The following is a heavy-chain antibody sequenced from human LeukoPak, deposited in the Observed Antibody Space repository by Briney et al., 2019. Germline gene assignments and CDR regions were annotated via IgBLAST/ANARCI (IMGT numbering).Heavy chain of an antibody. D-gene: IGHD3-22*01. J-gene: IGHJ4*02. CDR3: AKRGVVIRVILVGFHKEAYYFDS. CDR2: MSTIVGRT. CDR1: GITLANIG. V-gene: IGHV3-23*01. Sequence: GGSRGSSLQVPGITLANIGISWVGQLQGKGLEWVAGMSTIVGRTNYADSVKGRFTISRDNPKNTLYLQMNCLRAEDTAVYFCAKRGVVIRVILVGFHKEAYYFDSWGQGALVTVSS.